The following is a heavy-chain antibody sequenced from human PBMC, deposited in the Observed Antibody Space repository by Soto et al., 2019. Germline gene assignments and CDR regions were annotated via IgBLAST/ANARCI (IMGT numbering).Heavy chain of an antibody. CDR3: AKARYYGSGSYFGVDY. V-gene: IGHV3-30*18. Sequence: PGGSLRLSCAASGFTFSNYGVHWVRQAPGKGLEWVAVISYDGSIKHYAASVEGRFTISRDNSKNMLYLQMNSLRAEDTAVYYCAKARYYGSGSYFGVDYWGLGTLVTVSS. J-gene: IGHJ4*02. CDR2: ISYDGSIK. CDR1: GFTFSNYG. D-gene: IGHD3-10*01.